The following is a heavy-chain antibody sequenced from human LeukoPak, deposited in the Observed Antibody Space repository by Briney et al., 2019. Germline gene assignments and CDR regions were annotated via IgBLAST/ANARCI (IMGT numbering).Heavy chain of an antibody. CDR2: INWNGGST. D-gene: IGHD2-15*01. V-gene: IGHV3-20*04. CDR1: GFTFDDYG. Sequence: GGSLRLSCAASGFTFDDYGMSWVRQAPGKGLEWVSGINWNGGSTGYADSVKGRFTISRDNAKNSLYLQMNSLRAEDTALYYCASDSRYCSGGSCYLIDYWGQGTLVTVSS. J-gene: IGHJ4*02. CDR3: ASDSRYCSGGSCYLIDY.